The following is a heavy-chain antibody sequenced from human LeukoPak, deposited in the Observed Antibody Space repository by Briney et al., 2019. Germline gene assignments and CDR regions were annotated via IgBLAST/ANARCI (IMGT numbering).Heavy chain of an antibody. CDR2: ISGSGSST. J-gene: IGHJ4*02. CDR1: GFTFSSYA. D-gene: IGHD3-10*01. CDR3: AKDLNYGSGSYLFDY. V-gene: IGHV3-23*01. Sequence: GGSLRLSCAASGFTFSSYAMSWVRQAPGKGLEWVSTISGSGSSTYYADSVKGRFTISRDNSKNTLDLQMNSLRAEDTALYYCAKDLNYGSGSYLFDYWGQGTLVTVSS.